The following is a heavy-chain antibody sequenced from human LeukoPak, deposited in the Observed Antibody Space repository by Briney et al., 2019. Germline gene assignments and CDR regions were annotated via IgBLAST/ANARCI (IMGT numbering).Heavy chain of an antibody. CDR3: AKDLSKQHLVGRGGGGYYYYMDV. V-gene: IGHV1-2*02. Sequence: ASVKVSCKASGYTFIGYYMHWVRQAPGQGLEWMGWINPNSGGTKYAQKFQGRVTMTRDTSISTAYMDLSRLRSDDTAVYYCAKDLSKQHLVGRGGGGYYYYMDVWGKGTTVTISS. CDR2: INPNSGGT. D-gene: IGHD6-13*01. CDR1: GYTFIGYY. J-gene: IGHJ6*03.